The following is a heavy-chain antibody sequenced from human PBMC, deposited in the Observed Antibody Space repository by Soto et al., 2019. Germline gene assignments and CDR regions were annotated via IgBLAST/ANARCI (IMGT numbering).Heavy chain of an antibody. CDR3: ARAASDSSGYPRGS. CDR1: GSTFPSSG. CDR2: ISAYNGNT. V-gene: IGHV1-18*04. J-gene: IGHJ5*02. D-gene: IGHD3-22*01. Sequence: ASAKLSCTSPGSTFPSSGISWVRQANGQGLEWMGWISAYNGNTNYAQKLQGRVTMTTDTSTSTAYMELRSLRSDDTAVDDCARAASDSSGYPRGSWGQGPRVSVSA.